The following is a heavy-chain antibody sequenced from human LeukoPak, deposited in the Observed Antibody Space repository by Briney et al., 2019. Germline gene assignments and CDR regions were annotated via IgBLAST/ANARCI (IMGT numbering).Heavy chain of an antibody. V-gene: IGHV3-66*01. CDR1: GFTVSSNY. D-gene: IGHD5-18*01. Sequence: GGSLRLSCAASGFTVSSNYMSWVRQAPGKGLEWVSVIYSGGSTYCADSVKGRFTISRDNSKNTLYLQMNSLRAEDTAVYYCARIRQAMTHYYYYYGMDVWGQGTTVTVSS. CDR3: ARIRQAMTHYYYYYGMDV. J-gene: IGHJ6*02. CDR2: IYSGGST.